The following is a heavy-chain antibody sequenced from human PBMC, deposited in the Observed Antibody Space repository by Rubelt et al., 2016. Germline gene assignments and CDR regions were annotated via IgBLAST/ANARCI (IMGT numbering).Heavy chain of an antibody. Sequence: QVQLQESGPGLVKPSETLSLTCTVSGGSISSYYWSWIRQPPGKGLDWIGYIYYSGSTNYNPAPRGRVTISVERSKNPFSLKLRSVAAAETAVYYCAGRKGGANDYYFDYWGQGTLVTVSS. J-gene: IGHJ4*02. CDR2: IYYSGST. D-gene: IGHD1-1*01. CDR1: GGSISSYY. CDR3: AGRKGGANDYYFDY. V-gene: IGHV4-59*01.